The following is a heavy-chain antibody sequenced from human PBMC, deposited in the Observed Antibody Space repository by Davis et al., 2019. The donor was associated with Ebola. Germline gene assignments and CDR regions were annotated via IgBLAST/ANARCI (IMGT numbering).Heavy chain of an antibody. Sequence: GSLRLSCAASGFTFSDYSMSWVRQAPGKGLEWLSYISSGGVTTYYKDSVKGRFSSSRDNSKNSLFLEMNSLRDEDTAVYYCARVYSAYYFDYWGQGTLVTVSS. CDR3: ARVYSAYYFDY. J-gene: IGHJ4*02. CDR2: ISSGGVTT. D-gene: IGHD6-13*01. CDR1: GFTFSDYS. V-gene: IGHV3-48*02.